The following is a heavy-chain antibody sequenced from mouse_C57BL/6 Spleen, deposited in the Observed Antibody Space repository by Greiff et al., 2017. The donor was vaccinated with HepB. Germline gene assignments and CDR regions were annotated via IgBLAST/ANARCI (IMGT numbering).Heavy chain of an antibody. CDR2: ISNGGGST. CDR1: GFTFSDYY. Sequence: EVKVEESGGGLVQPGGSLKLSCAASGFTFSDYYMYWVRQTPEKRLEWVAYISNGGGSTYYPDTVKGRFTISRDNAKNTLYLQMSRLKSEDTAMYYCARGAYGSSLAYWGQGTLVTVSA. J-gene: IGHJ3*01. V-gene: IGHV5-12*01. D-gene: IGHD1-1*01. CDR3: ARGAYGSSLAY.